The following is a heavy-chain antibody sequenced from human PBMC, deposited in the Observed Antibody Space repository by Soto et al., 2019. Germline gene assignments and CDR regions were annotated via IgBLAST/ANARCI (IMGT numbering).Heavy chain of an antibody. D-gene: IGHD6-19*01. CDR1: GFTFSSYA. J-gene: IGHJ3*02. CDR2: ISGSGGST. V-gene: IGHV3-23*01. CDR3: AKDQVYSSGWTGLGAFDI. Sequence: EVQLLESGGGLVQPGGSLRLSCAASGFTFSSYAMSWVRQAPGKGLEWVSAISGSGGSTYYADSVKGRFTISRDNSKNTLYLQMNSLRAEDTAVYYCAKDQVYSSGWTGLGAFDIWGQGTMVTVSS.